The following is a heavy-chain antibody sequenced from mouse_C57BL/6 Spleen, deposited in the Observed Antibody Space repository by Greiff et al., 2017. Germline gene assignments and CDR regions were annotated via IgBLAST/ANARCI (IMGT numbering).Heavy chain of an antibody. J-gene: IGHJ4*01. D-gene: IGHD3-1*01. V-gene: IGHV1-81*01. CDR2: IYPRSGNT. CDR3: ARGGGSEGDYYAMDY. CDR1: GYTFTSYG. Sequence: QVQLQQSGAELARPGASVKLSCKASGYTFTSYGISWVKQRTGQGLEWIGEIYPRSGNTYYNEKFKGKATLTADKSSSTAYMELRSLTSEDSAVYISARGGGSEGDYYAMDYWGQGTSVTVSS.